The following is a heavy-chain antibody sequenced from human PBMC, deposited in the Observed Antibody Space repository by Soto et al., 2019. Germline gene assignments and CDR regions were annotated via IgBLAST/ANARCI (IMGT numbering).Heavy chain of an antibody. D-gene: IGHD3-9*01. Sequence: SETLSLTCAVSGGSISSSNWWSWVRQPPGKGLEWIGEIYHSGSTNYNPSLKSRVTISVDKSKNQFSLTLSSVTAADTALYFCARDLPTGYYAFDIWGQGTLVTVSS. J-gene: IGHJ3*02. CDR3: ARDLPTGYYAFDI. CDR1: GGSISSSNW. V-gene: IGHV4-4*02. CDR2: IYHSGST.